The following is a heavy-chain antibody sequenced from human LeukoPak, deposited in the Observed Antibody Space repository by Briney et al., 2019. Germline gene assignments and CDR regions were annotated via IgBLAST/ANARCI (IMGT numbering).Heavy chain of an antibody. CDR1: GFTFSSYW. CDR2: IKQDGSEK. Sequence: GGSLRLSCAASGFTFSSYWMSWVRQAPAKGREWGANIKQDGSEKYYVDSVKSRFTISRDNAKNSLYLQMNSRIAEYTAVYYCVENDGRFDAFDIWGQGTMVTVSS. CDR3: VENDGRFDAFDI. J-gene: IGHJ3*02. V-gene: IGHV3-7*01. D-gene: IGHD1-1*01.